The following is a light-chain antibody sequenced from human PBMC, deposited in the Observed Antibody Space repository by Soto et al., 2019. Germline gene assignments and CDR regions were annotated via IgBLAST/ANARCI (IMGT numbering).Light chain of an antibody. J-gene: IGKJ3*01. Sequence: IQMTQFPSSLSASVGDRVTITCRAGQTVIRYLNWYQQKPGRAPNLLIYAVSNLQSGVRSRLSGSGAGTEVTLTISDLQPEDFATYYWQQSYGTRFTFGPGTKVEIK. CDR2: AVS. CDR3: QQSYGTRFT. V-gene: IGKV1-39*01. CDR1: QTVIRY.